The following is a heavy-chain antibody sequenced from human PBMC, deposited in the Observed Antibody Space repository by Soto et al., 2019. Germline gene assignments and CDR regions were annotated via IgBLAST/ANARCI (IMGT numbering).Heavy chain of an antibody. D-gene: IGHD6-19*01. V-gene: IGHV4-34*01. CDR3: AREGHSCGWLFDY. Sequence: SETLSLTCAVYGGSFSGYYWSWIRQPPGKGLEWIGEINHSGSTNYNPSLKSRVTISVDTSKNQFSLKLSSVTAADTAVYYCAREGHSCGWLFDYWGQGTLVTVSS. CDR1: GGSFSGYY. CDR2: INHSGST. J-gene: IGHJ4*02.